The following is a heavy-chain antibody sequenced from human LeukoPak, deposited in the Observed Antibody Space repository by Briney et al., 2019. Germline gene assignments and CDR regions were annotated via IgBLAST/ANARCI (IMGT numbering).Heavy chain of an antibody. V-gene: IGHV3-30*18. CDR2: ISYDGSNK. D-gene: IGHD7-27*01. Sequence: GRSLRLSCAASGFTFSSYGMHWVRQAPGKGLEWVAVISYDGSNKYYADSVKGRFTISRDNSKSTLYLQVNSLRAEDTAVYYCAKTPGDGKRGGYFDYWGQGTLVTVSS. CDR1: GFTFSSYG. CDR3: AKTPGDGKRGGYFDY. J-gene: IGHJ4*02.